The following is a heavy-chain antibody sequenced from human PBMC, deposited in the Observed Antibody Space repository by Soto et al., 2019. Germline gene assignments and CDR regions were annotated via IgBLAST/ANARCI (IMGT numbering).Heavy chain of an antibody. D-gene: IGHD3-16*02. V-gene: IGHV1-8*01. CDR3: ARGIWGSYRYKVSDY. CDR2: MNPNSGNT. Sequence: ASVKVSCKASGYTFTSYDINWVRQATGQGLERMGWMNPNSGNTGYAQKFQGRVTMTRNTSISTAYMELSSLRSEDMAVYYCARGIWGSYRYKVSDYWGQGTLVTVSS. CDR1: GYTFTSYD. J-gene: IGHJ4*02.